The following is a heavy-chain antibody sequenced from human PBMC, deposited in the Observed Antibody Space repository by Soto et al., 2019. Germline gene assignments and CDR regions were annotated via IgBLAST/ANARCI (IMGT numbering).Heavy chain of an antibody. CDR3: ARYCSGGSCYEGRSSLFDY. D-gene: IGHD2-15*01. CDR1: GGSISSGDYY. J-gene: IGHJ4*02. Sequence: QVQLQESGPGLVKPSQTLSLTCTVSGGSISSGDYYWSWIRQPPGKGLEWIGYIYYSGSTYYNPSLRSRVTISVDPSNNQFSLKLSSVTAADTAVYYCARYCSGGSCYEGRSSLFDYWGQGTLVTVSS. V-gene: IGHV4-30-4*01. CDR2: IYYSGST.